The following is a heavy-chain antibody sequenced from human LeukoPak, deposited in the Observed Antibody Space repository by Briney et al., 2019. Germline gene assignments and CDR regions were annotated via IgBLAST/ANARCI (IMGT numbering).Heavy chain of an antibody. Sequence: GASVKVSCKASGYTFTGYYMHWVRPAPGQGLEWMGWINPNSGGTNYAQKFQGRVTMTRDTSISTAYMELSRLRSDDTAVYFCARDFFPRYSSSPSPFDYWGQGTLVTVSS. V-gene: IGHV1-2*02. D-gene: IGHD3-22*01. CDR2: INPNSGGT. J-gene: IGHJ4*02. CDR3: ARDFFPRYSSSPSPFDY. CDR1: GYTFTGYY.